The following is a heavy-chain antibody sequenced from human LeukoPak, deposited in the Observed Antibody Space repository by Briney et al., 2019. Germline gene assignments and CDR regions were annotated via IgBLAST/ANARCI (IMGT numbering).Heavy chain of an antibody. J-gene: IGHJ4*02. CDR1: GYTFTSYG. V-gene: IGHV1-18*01. Sequence: ASAKVSCKASGYTFTSYGISWVRQAPGQGLEWMGWISAYNGNTNYAQKLQGRVTMTTDTSTSTAYMELRSLRSDDTAVYYCARAGREGTMIVVAPDYWGQGTLVTVSS. CDR3: ARAGREGTMIVVAPDY. CDR2: ISAYNGNT. D-gene: IGHD3-22*01.